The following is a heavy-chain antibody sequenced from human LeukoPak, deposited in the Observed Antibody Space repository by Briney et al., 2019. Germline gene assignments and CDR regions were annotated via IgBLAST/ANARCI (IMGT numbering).Heavy chain of an antibody. Sequence: PSQTLSLTCTVSGGSVSSSSYYWGWIRQPPGKGLEWIGSIYYSGSTYYNPSLKSRVTISVDTSKNQFSLKLSSVTAADTAVYYCARAYYDILTGYYMGPHDAFDIWGQGTMVTVSS. D-gene: IGHD3-9*01. CDR1: GGSVSSSSYY. CDR3: ARAYYDILTGYYMGPHDAFDI. V-gene: IGHV4-39*07. CDR2: IYYSGST. J-gene: IGHJ3*02.